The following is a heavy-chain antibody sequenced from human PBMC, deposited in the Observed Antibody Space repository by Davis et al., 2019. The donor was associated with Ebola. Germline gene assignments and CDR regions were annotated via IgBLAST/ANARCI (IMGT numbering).Heavy chain of an antibody. CDR2: IYNIGSS. V-gene: IGHV4-59*01. CDR3: ARDMPMDS. D-gene: IGHD3-16*01. Sequence: SETLSLTCIVSGDSISSGYWSWVRQPPGKGLEWIAYIYNIGSSNYNPSLKSRVTISVDTSKNQFSLKLSSVTAADTAFYYCARDMPMDSWGQGTLVTVSS. J-gene: IGHJ4*02. CDR1: GDSISSGY.